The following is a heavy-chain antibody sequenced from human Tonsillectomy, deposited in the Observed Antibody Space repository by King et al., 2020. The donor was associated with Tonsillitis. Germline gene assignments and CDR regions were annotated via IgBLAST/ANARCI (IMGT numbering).Heavy chain of an antibody. CDR1: GFTFSTYW. CDR2: IEQDGSGK. Sequence: DVQLVESGGGLVQPGGSLRLSCAASGFTFSTYWMSWVRQAPGKGLQWVANIEQDGSGKYYVDSVKGRFTISRDNAENSLYLQMNSLRVEDTAVYYCARDATVTTTKEFDYWGQGTLVTVSS. V-gene: IGHV3-7*03. J-gene: IGHJ4*02. CDR3: ARDATVTTTKEFDY. D-gene: IGHD4-17*01.